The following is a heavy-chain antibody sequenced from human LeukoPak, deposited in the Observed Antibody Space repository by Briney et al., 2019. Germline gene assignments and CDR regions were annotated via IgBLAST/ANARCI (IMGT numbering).Heavy chain of an antibody. Sequence: GGSLRLSCAASEFTFSTYAMNWVRQAPGKGLEWVSGISGSGSTYYADSVKGRFAISRDNSKNTLSLQVNSLRAEDTAVYYCAKGPYYGSGSSYYYYGLDVWGQGTTVTVSS. J-gene: IGHJ6*02. V-gene: IGHV3-23*01. CDR1: EFTFSTYA. CDR2: ISGSGST. D-gene: IGHD3-10*01. CDR3: AKGPYYGSGSSYYYYGLDV.